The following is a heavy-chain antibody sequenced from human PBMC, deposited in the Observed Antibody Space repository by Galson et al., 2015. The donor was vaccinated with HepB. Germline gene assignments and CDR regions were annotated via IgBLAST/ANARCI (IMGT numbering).Heavy chain of an antibody. Sequence: SLRLSCAASGFTFTNYEINWVRQAPGKGLEWIADIDSSGSTISSADSVKGRFTFSRDNAKNLVYLEMNSLRAEDTAVYYCARHRALAATGFDYWGQGTLVTVSA. CDR2: IDSSGSTI. V-gene: IGHV3-48*03. J-gene: IGHJ4*02. CDR1: GFTFTNYE. D-gene: IGHD6-13*01. CDR3: ARHRALAATGFDY.